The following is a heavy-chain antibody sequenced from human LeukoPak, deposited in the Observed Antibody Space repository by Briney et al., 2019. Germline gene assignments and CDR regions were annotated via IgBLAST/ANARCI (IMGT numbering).Heavy chain of an antibody. CDR1: GFTFSSYA. CDR3: AKDVVVTPGYFDY. Sequence: GGSLRLSCEASGFTFSSYAMSWVRQAPGKGLEWVSAISGSGGSTYYADSVKGRFTISRDNSKNTLYLQVNSLRAEDTAVYHCAKDVVVTPGYFDYWGQGTLATVSS. V-gene: IGHV3-23*01. CDR2: ISGSGGST. D-gene: IGHD4-23*01. J-gene: IGHJ4*02.